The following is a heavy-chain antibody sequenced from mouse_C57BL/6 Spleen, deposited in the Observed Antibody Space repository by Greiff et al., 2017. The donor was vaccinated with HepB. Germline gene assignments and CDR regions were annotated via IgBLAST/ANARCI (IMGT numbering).Heavy chain of an antibody. Sequence: VQLQQSGAELVKPGASVKLSCTASGFNIKDYYMHWVKQRTEQGLEWIGRIDPEDGETKYAPKFQGKATITADTSSNTAYLQLSSLTSEDTAVYYGARYPYCGGSSYDLYDIDYWGQGTTLTVSS. D-gene: IGHD1-1*01. CDR1: GFNIKDYY. CDR2: IDPEDGET. V-gene: IGHV14-2*01. CDR3: ARYPYCGGSSYDLYDIDY. J-gene: IGHJ2*01.